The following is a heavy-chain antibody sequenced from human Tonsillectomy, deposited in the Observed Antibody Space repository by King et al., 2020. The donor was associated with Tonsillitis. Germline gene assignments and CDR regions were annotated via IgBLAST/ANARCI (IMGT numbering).Heavy chain of an antibody. CDR3: AKLAGYDSSGYYQPDRYYYYYDMAV. Sequence: VQLVESGGGVVQPGRSLRLSCAASGFTLSSYGMHWVRQAPGRGLEWVAVISYDGSYKYYADSVKGRFTISRDKSKNTLFLQMKSLRAEDTAVYYCAKLAGYDSSGYYQPDRYYYYYDMAVWGPGTTVTVSS. V-gene: IGHV3-30*18. CDR2: ISYDGSYK. J-gene: IGHJ6*02. D-gene: IGHD3-22*01. CDR1: GFTLSSYG.